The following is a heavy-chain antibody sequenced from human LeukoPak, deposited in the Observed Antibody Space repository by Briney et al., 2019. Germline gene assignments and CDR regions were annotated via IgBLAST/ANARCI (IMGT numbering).Heavy chain of an antibody. CDR2: TNQDGGAK. J-gene: IGHJ4*02. CDR1: GFTFSSYW. D-gene: IGHD2-15*01. CDR3: AKAQCSGGSCYFFDS. Sequence: GGSLRLSCAASGFTFSSYWMSWVRQAPGKGLEWVATTNQDGGAKYYVDSVKGRFTISRDNAKNSLYLQMNSLRAEDTAVYYCAKAQCSGGSCYFFDSWGQGTLVTVSS. V-gene: IGHV3-7*05.